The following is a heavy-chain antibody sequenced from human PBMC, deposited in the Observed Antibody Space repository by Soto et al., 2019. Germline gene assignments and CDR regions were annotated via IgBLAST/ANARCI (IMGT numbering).Heavy chain of an antibody. CDR2: IYHSGST. J-gene: IGHJ6*02. D-gene: IGHD3-22*01. Sequence: PSETLSLTCAASGGSISSGGYSWSWIRQPPGKGLEWIGYIYHSGSTYYNPSLKSRVTISVDRSKNQFSLKLSSVTAADTAVYYCARERYYDSSGYAPRHYGMDAWGQRTTVTVSS. CDR1: GGSISSGGYS. V-gene: IGHV4-30-2*01. CDR3: ARERYYDSSGYAPRHYGMDA.